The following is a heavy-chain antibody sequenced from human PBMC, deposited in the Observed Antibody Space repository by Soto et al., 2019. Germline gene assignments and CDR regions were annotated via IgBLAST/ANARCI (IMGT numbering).Heavy chain of an antibody. CDR2: ISYDGSNK. J-gene: IGHJ4*02. CDR1: GFTFSSYG. Sequence: GGSLRLSCAASGFTFSSYGMHWVRQAPGKGLEWVAVISYDGSNKYYADSVKGRFTISRDNSKNTLYLQMNSLRAEDTAVYYCAKDQNWSSGYYAPGYFDYWGQGTLVTVSS. CDR3: AKDQNWSSGYYAPGYFDY. D-gene: IGHD3-22*01. V-gene: IGHV3-30*18.